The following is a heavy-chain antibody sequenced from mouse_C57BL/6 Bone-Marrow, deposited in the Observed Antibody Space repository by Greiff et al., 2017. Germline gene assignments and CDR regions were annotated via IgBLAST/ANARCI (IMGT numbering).Heavy chain of an antibody. CDR2: IWSGGST. Sequence: VKLVESGPGLVQPSQSLSITCTVSGFSLTSYGVHWVRQSPGKGLEWLGVIWSGGSTDYNAAFISRLSISKENSKSQVFFKMNSLQADDTAIYYCARKTIPYYYAMDYWGQGTSVTVSS. CDR1: GFSLTSYG. J-gene: IGHJ4*01. D-gene: IGHD5-1-1*01. V-gene: IGHV2-2*01. CDR3: ARKTIPYYYAMDY.